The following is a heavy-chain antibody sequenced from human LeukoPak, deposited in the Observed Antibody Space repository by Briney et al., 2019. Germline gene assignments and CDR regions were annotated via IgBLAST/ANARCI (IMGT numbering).Heavy chain of an antibody. V-gene: IGHV4-61*08. CDR1: GGSISSGGYY. CDR3: ARGSTVTTSYGMDV. J-gene: IGHJ6*02. D-gene: IGHD4-17*01. Sequence: SETLSLTCTVSGGSISSGGYYWSWIRQPPGRGLEWIGYIYYSGSTNYNPSLKSRVTISVDTSKNQFSLKLSSVTAADTAVYYCARGSTVTTSYGMDVWGQGTTVTVSS. CDR2: IYYSGST.